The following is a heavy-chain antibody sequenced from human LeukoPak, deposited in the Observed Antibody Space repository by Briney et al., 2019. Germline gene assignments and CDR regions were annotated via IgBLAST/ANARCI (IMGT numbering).Heavy chain of an antibody. J-gene: IGHJ4*02. Sequence: ASVKASCKASGYTFTGYYMHWVRQPPGQGPKRMGWINPNSGGTNYAQKFQGRVTMTRDTSISTAYMELSRLRSDDTAVYYCARYPAGQGYFDYWGQGTLVTVSS. D-gene: IGHD2-2*01. V-gene: IGHV1-2*02. CDR1: GYTFTGYY. CDR3: ARYPAGQGYFDY. CDR2: INPNSGGT.